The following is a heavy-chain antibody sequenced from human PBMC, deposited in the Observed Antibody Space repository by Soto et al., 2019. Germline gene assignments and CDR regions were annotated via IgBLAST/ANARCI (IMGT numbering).Heavy chain of an antibody. Sequence: EVQLVESGGGLVQPGGSLRLSCAASGFTFSDHYMDWVRQAPGKGLEWVGRIRKEANSYTTEYATSVKGRFTISRDDSKNSLYLQMNSLKTEYTAVYYCTRVQNWNFDSWGHGTLVTVSS. CDR3: TRVQNWNFDS. CDR1: GFTFSDHY. V-gene: IGHV3-72*01. CDR2: IRKEANSYTT. D-gene: IGHD3-3*01. J-gene: IGHJ4*01.